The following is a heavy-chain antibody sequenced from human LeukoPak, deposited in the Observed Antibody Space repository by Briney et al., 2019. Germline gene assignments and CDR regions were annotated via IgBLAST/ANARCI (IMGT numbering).Heavy chain of an antibody. CDR1: GGSISSYY. V-gene: IGHV4-59*01. CDR2: IYYSGST. CDR3: ARESGSYFDY. J-gene: IGHJ4*02. Sequence: SETLSLTCTVSGGSISSYYWSWIRQPPGKGLEWIGYIYYSGSTNYNPSLKSRVTTSIDTSKNQFSLKLSSVTAADTAVYYCARESGSYFDYWGQGTLVTVSS. D-gene: IGHD1-26*01.